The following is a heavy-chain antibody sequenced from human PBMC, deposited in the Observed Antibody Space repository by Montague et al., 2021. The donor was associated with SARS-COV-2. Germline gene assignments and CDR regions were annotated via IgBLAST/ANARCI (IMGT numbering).Heavy chain of an antibody. CDR2: TYYSGST. Sequence: TLSLTCTVSGGSISTGYCWTWSRQIPGKGVWWIWCTYYSGSTYYNPSLKRRVIMSIDTPKHQFSRKVSSVTAADTATYFCASAIAVADTHYYYYGMDVGGQGPT. CDR1: GGSISTGYC. V-gene: IGHV4-31*03. J-gene: IGHJ6*02. CDR3: ASAIAVADTHYYYYGMDV. D-gene: IGHD6-19*01.